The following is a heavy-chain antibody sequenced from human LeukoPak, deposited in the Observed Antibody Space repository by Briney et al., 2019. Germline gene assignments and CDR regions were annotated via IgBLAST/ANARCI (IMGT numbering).Heavy chain of an antibody. J-gene: IGHJ4*02. CDR1: GYSFNSHW. CDR3: ARTIAFYYDSSSYMDF. V-gene: IGHV5-51*01. Sequence: GESLKISCKGSGYSFNSHWIGWVRQMPGKGLEWMGIFHPGDSESRYSPSFQGQVTMSADQSITTAYLQWNSLKASDTAMYFCARTIAFYYDSSSYMDFWGQGTLVTVSS. D-gene: IGHD3-22*01. CDR2: FHPGDSES.